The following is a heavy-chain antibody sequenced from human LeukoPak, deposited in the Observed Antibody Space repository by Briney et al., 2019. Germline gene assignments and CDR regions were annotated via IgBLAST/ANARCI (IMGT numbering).Heavy chain of an antibody. CDR1: GFTCSSYA. CDR2: ISSNGGST. CDR3: AKGHYYGSGSLDY. V-gene: IGHV3-64*04. J-gene: IGHJ4*02. D-gene: IGHD3-10*01. Sequence: GGSLRLSCSASGFTCSSYAMHWVRQAPGKGLEYVSAISSNGGSTYYADSVKGRFTISRDNSKNTLYVQMNSLRAEDTAVYYCAKGHYYGSGSLDYWGQGTLVTVSS.